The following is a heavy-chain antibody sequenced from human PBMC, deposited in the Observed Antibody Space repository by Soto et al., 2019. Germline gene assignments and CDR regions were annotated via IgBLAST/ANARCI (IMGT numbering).Heavy chain of an antibody. J-gene: IGHJ5*02. CDR1: CGSVINYY. CDR3: ARDRDRHSSGLPSFDP. D-gene: IGHD3-22*01. CDR2: IYYTGTH. Sequence: KPSETLSLTCSFSCGSVINYYWSWVRQPPGKRLEWIGYIYYTGTHDYNPSLRGRATISVDTSKDQFSLKLTSVTAADTAVYYCARDRDRHSSGLPSFDPWGQGILVTVSS. V-gene: IGHV4-59*02.